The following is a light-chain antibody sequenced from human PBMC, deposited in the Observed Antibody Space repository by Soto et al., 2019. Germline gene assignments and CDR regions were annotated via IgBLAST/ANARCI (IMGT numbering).Light chain of an antibody. Sequence: DIVMTQFPASLAVSLGERATITCKSSQTVLYNSKNYLAWYQQRPGQSPRLLVSWASTRGSGVPDRFSGSGSGTDFTLTISSRQPEDVAVYYCQQYHSTPLTFGGGTTVEIK. CDR2: WAS. CDR3: QQYHSTPLT. CDR1: QTVLYNSKNY. V-gene: IGKV4-1*01. J-gene: IGKJ4*01.